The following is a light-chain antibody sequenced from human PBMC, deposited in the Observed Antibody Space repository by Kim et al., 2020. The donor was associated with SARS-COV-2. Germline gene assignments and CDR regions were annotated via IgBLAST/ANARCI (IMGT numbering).Light chain of an antibody. CDR3: YSYAGRDSLV. V-gene: IGLV2-23*01. CDR2: EDT. CDR1: SSDFGTYNL. J-gene: IGLJ2*01. Sequence: GQSIAISCTGSSSDFGTYNLVSWYQQFPGKAPTLIIYEDTKRPSGISNRFSGSKSGNTASLTISGLQAEDEANYYCYSYAGRDSLVFGGGTQLTVL.